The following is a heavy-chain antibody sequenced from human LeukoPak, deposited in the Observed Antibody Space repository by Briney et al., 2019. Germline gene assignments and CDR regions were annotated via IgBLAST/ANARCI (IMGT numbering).Heavy chain of an antibody. CDR1: GFTFTTYW. V-gene: IGHV3-7*01. CDR2: IKQDGSEK. D-gene: IGHD3-9*01. CDR3: AREGYDILTGSTDAFDI. J-gene: IGHJ3*02. Sequence: GESLRLSCAASGFTFTTYWMSWVRQAPGKGLEWVANIKQDGSEKYYVDSVKGRFTISRDNAKNSLYLQMNSLRAEDTAVYYCAREGYDILTGSTDAFDIWGQGTMVTVSS.